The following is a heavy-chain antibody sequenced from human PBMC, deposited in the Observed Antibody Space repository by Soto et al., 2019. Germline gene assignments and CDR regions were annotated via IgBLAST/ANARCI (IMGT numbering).Heavy chain of an antibody. J-gene: IGHJ5*02. CDR3: ARLTMVRGVNVSWFDP. D-gene: IGHD3-10*01. V-gene: IGHV4-39*01. CDR2: IYYSGST. CDR1: GGSISSSSYY. Sequence: SETLSLTCTVSGGSISSSSYYWGWIRQPPGKGLEWIGSIYYSGSTYYNPSLKSRVTISIDTSKNQFSLKLSSVTAADTAVYYCARLTMVRGVNVSWFDPWGQGTLVTVSS.